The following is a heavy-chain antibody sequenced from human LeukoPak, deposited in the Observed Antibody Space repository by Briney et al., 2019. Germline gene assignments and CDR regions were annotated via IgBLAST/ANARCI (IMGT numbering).Heavy chain of an antibody. CDR2: VTKDGYKN. J-gene: IGHJ5*02. Sequence: GGSLRLSCAGSGFTFTDYWMHWVRQAPGKGLEWVASVTKDGYKNFYVDSAKGRFTISRDNAKNSVHLQMSSLRGEATAIYWCRRGHWDDHAWGQGTLVTVSS. CDR3: RRGHWDDHA. CDR1: GFTFTDYW. D-gene: IGHD7-27*01. V-gene: IGHV3-7*01.